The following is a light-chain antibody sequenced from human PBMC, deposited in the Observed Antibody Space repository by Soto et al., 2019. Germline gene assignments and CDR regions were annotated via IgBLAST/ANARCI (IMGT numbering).Light chain of an antibody. Sequence: SVLTQPSSVSGSPGQSITLSCPGTSSDVGAYNFVSWHQQHPGKAPKLMIYEVSNRPSGVSNRFSGSKSGNTASLTISGLQTEDEADYYCISFTSRHIYVFGTGTKGTVL. CDR3: ISFTSRHIYV. V-gene: IGLV2-14*01. CDR2: EVS. J-gene: IGLJ1*01. CDR1: SSDVGAYNF.